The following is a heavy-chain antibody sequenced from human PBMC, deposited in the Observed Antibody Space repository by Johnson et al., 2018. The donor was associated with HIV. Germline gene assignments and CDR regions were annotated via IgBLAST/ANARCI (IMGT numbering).Heavy chain of an antibody. J-gene: IGHJ3*02. CDR3: AREWSGHSSSWFLYAVDI. CDR2: LPYDGSNK. D-gene: IGHD6-13*01. Sequence: QVLLVESGGVVVQPGGSLRFSCAASGFSFDDDAMHWVRQPPGQGLEWVAILPYDGSNKYYADSVKGRFTISRYNSKNTLYLQMNRLRAEETAVYYCAREWSGHSSSWFLYAVDIWGQGTMVTVSS. V-gene: IGHV3-30-3*01. CDR1: GFSFDDDA.